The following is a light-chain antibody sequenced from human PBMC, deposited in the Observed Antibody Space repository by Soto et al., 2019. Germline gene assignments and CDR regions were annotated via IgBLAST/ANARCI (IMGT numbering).Light chain of an antibody. V-gene: IGKV1-5*01. CDR3: QQYETYSWT. Sequence: DIQLAQSPFTLSASVGASVALTCDTVQISYRASQTINRWLAWYQQKPGKAPKVLIFDASSLKTGVPSRFSGSGSGTEFTLTISSLQPDDFATYYCQQYETYSWTFGPGTKVDIK. CDR2: DAS. CDR1: QTINRW. J-gene: IGKJ1*01.